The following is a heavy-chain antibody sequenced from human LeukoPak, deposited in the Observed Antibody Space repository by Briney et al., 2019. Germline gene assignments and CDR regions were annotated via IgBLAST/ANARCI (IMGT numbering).Heavy chain of an antibody. CDR2: ISGDGGST. D-gene: IGHD3-10*01. J-gene: IGHJ4*02. CDR1: GFTFDDYA. V-gene: IGHV3-43*02. CDR3: AKDTGSQGITGYFDY. Sequence: AGGSLRLSCAASGFTFDDYAMHWVRQAPGKGLEWVSLISGDGGSTYYADSVKGRFTISRDNSKSSLYLQMNSLRTEDTALYYCAKDTGSQGITGYFDYWGQGTLVTVSS.